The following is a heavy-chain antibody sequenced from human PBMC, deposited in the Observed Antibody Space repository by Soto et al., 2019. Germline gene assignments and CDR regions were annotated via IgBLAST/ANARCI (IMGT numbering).Heavy chain of an antibody. CDR3: VQDQCKISNCYTVTHSSYYVDGMDV. CDR2: ISRDGDGT. D-gene: IGHD4-17*01. J-gene: IGHJ6*02. V-gene: IGHV3-43D*03. CDR1: GFTFANYA. Sequence: EVQLVESGGAVVRPGGSLRLSCAASGFTFANYAMHWVRQVPGRGLEWVSVISRDGDGTHYADSVKGRFVISRDNSKNSLYLQMSSLRSEETALYNCVQDQCKISNCYTVTHSSYYVDGMDVWGQGTTVTVSS.